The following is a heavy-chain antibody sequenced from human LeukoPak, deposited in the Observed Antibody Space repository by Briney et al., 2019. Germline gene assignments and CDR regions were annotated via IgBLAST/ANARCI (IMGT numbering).Heavy chain of an antibody. CDR2: INHSGST. Sequence: SETLSLTCAVYGESFSGYYWSWIRQPPGKGLEWIGEINHSGSTNYNPSLKSRVTISVDTSKNQFSLKLSSVTAADTAVYYCARAPLYYYDSSGYLAYWGQGTLVTVSS. D-gene: IGHD3-22*01. CDR3: ARAPLYYYDSSGYLAY. CDR1: GESFSGYY. J-gene: IGHJ4*02. V-gene: IGHV4-34*01.